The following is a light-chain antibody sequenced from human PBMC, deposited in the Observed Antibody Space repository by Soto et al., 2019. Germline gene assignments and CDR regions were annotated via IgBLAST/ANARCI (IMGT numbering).Light chain of an antibody. J-gene: IGLJ2*01. Sequence: QSALTQPPSASGSARQSVTISCTGTSSDVGGYNYVSWYQQHPGKAPKLMIYEVSKRPSGVPDRFSGSKSGNTASLTVSGLQAEDEADYYCSSSRVFGGGTKVTVL. CDR1: SSDVGGYNY. CDR2: EVS. V-gene: IGLV2-8*01. CDR3: SSSRV.